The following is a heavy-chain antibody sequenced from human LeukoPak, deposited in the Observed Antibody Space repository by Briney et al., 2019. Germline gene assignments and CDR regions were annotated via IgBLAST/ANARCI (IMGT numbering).Heavy chain of an antibody. J-gene: IGHJ4*02. CDR3: ARERWLQLRYYFDY. D-gene: IGHD5-24*01. CDR1: GYTFTGYY. CDR2: INPNSGGT. Sequence: GASVKVSCKASGYTFTGYYMHWVRQAPGQGLEWMGWINPNSGGTNYAQKFRGRVTMTRDTSISTAYMELSRLRSDDTAVYYCARERWLQLRYYFDYWGQGTLVTVSS. V-gene: IGHV1-2*02.